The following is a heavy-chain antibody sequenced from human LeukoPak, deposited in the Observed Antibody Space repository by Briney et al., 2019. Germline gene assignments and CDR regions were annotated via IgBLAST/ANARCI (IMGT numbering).Heavy chain of an antibody. CDR2: INSDGSST. CDR3: ARYLVVTAGYYYYGMDV. J-gene: IGHJ6*02. D-gene: IGHD4-23*01. V-gene: IGHV3-74*01. CDR1: GFTFSSYW. Sequence: GGSLRLSCAASGFTFSSYWMHWVRQAPGKGLVWVSSINSDGSSTSYADSVKGRFTISRDNATNTLYLQMTSLRAEDTCVYYCARYLVVTAGYYYYGMDVWGQATTVTVSS.